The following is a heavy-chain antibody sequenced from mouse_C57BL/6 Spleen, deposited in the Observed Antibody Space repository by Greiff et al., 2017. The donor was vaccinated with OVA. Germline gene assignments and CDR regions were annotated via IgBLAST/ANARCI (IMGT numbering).Heavy chain of an antibody. CDR3: ARENDYGFDY. J-gene: IGHJ2*01. CDR1: GFTFSDYY. V-gene: IGHV5-16*01. Sequence: EVKLVESEGGLVQPGSSMKLSCTASGFTFSDYYMAWVRQVPEKGLEWVANINYDGSSTYYLDSLKSRFIISRDNAKNILYLQMSSLKSEDTATYYCARENDYGFDYWGQGTTLTVSS. D-gene: IGHD2-4*01. CDR2: INYDGSST.